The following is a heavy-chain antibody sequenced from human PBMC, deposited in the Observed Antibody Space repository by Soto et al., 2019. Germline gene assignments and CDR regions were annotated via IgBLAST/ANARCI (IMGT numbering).Heavy chain of an antibody. Sequence: QVQLQESGPGLVKPSETLSLTCTVSGGSISSYYWSWIRQPPGKGLEWIGYIYYSGSTNYNPSLMSGVTISVDTSKNQFSLKLSSVTAADTAVYYCSSSSWTSYYFDYWGQGTLVTVSS. CDR1: GGSISSYY. V-gene: IGHV4-59*01. CDR3: SSSSWTSYYFDY. CDR2: IYYSGST. D-gene: IGHD6-13*01. J-gene: IGHJ4*02.